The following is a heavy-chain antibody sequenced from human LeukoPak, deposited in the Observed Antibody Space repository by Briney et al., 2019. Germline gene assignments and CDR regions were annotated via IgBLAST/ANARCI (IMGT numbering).Heavy chain of an antibody. V-gene: IGHV3-53*01. Sequence: GGSLRLSCTVSGFTVSSNSMSWVRQAPGKGLEWVSFIYSDNTHYSDSVKGRFTISRDNAKNSLYLQMNSLRAEDTAVYYCARYPIAVAGYYFDYWGQGTLVTVSS. CDR2: IYSDNT. CDR1: GFTVSSNS. J-gene: IGHJ4*02. D-gene: IGHD6-19*01. CDR3: ARYPIAVAGYYFDY.